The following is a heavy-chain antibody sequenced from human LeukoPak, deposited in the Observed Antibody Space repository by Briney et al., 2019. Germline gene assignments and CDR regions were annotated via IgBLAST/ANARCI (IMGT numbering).Heavy chain of an antibody. Sequence: SETLSLTRTVSGGSISTSYHWGWIRQPPGKGLEWIGSIYYSGSTYYNPSLKSRVTISLNTSKNQFSLKLSSVTAADTAVYYCARVYYSSSYDYWYFDLWGRGTLVTVSS. CDR1: GGSISTSYH. CDR2: IYYSGST. CDR3: ARVYYSSSYDYWYFDL. D-gene: IGHD6-13*01. V-gene: IGHV4-39*07. J-gene: IGHJ2*01.